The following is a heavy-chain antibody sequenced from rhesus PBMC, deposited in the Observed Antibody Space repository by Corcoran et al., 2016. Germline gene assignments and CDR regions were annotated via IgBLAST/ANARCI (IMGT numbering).Heavy chain of an antibody. CDR2: TYYRSKWYN. CDR3: ARDSSGWDAEYFEF. Sequence: QVQLQESGPGLVKPSQTLSLTCAISGDSVSSNRATWHWIRQSPSRGLEWLGRTYYRSKWYNYYAQSVQNRISINPDTSKNQFSLQLNSVTPEDMAVYYCARDSSGWDAEYFEFWGQGALVTVSS. D-gene: IGHD6-31*01. V-gene: IGHV6-1*01. CDR1: GDSVSSNRAT. J-gene: IGHJ1*01.